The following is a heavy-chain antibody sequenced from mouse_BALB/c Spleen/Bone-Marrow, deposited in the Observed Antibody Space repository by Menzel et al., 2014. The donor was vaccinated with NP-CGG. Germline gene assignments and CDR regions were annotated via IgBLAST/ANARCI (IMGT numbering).Heavy chain of an antibody. CDR1: GFTFSDYY. D-gene: IGHD2-1*01. CDR2: ISDGGSYT. CDR3: ARGNYGNYGAMDY. V-gene: IGHV5-4*02. Sequence: EVQAVESGGGLVKPGGSLKLSCAASGFTFSDYYMYWVRQTPEKRLEWVATISDGGSYTYYPDSVKGRFTISRDNAKNNLYLQMSSLKSEDTAMYYCARGNYGNYGAMDYWGQGTSVTVSS. J-gene: IGHJ4*01.